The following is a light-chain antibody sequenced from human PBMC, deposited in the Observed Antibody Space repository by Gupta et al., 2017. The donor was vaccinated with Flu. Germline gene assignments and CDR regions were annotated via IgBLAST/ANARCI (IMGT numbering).Light chain of an antibody. V-gene: IGLV2-23*01. J-gene: IGLJ1*01. CDR3: CSYAGDNTDV. Sequence: QSALTQPASVSGSPGQSITISCTGTRGDIGGYTLVSWYQQHPGKAPKVMIYEDNKRPSGASNRFSGSKSGNTASLTIAGLQAEDEGVYYCCSYAGDNTDVFGSGTKVTVL. CDR1: RGDIGGYTL. CDR2: EDN.